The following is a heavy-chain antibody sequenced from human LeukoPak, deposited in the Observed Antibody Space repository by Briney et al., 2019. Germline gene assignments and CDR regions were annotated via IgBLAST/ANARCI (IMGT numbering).Heavy chain of an antibody. CDR1: VFIVQSNY. J-gene: IGHJ6*03. Sequence: PGGSLRLSCAACVFIVQSNYKSGVRQAPGKGLEWVSVIYSGGSTYYADSVKGRFTISRDNSKNTLYLQMNSLRAEDTAVDYCASGSDRYRTPYYYMDVWGTGTTVTVSS. D-gene: IGHD3-10*01. CDR2: IYSGGST. CDR3: ASGSDRYRTPYYYMDV. V-gene: IGHV3-53*01.